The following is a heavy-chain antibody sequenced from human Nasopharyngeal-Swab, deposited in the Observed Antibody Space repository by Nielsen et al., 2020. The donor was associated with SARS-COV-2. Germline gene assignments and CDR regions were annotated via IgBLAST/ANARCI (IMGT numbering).Heavy chain of an antibody. J-gene: IGHJ6*03. Sequence: SETLSLTCAVSGGSVSSNDWWTWVRQSPGKGLEWIGEVSHSGSINYNPSLNSRVTLSMDKSKRQFSLRLTSVSAADTAVYFCARGDLVVVPSPILGLGPFFYYFYLDVWGKGTTVIVSS. V-gene: IGHV4-4*02. CDR1: GGSVSSNDW. CDR3: ARGDLVVVPSPILGLGPFFYYFYLDV. CDR2: VSHSGSI. D-gene: IGHD2-2*01.